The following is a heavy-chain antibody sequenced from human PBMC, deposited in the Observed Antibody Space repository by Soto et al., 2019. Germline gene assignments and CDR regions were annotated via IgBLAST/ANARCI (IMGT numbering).Heavy chain of an antibody. Sequence: ASVKVSCKASGGTFSIYAISWVQQAPGQGLEWMGGIIPIFGTANYAQKFQGRVTITADESTSTAYMELSSLRSEDTAVYCCARGRPGGPTGAKVASYSYYGKGVWGQGATVTV. J-gene: IGHJ6*02. CDR3: ARGRPGGPTGAKVASYSYYGKGV. CDR2: IIPIFGTA. D-gene: IGHD2-15*01. V-gene: IGHV1-69*13. CDR1: GGTFSIYA.